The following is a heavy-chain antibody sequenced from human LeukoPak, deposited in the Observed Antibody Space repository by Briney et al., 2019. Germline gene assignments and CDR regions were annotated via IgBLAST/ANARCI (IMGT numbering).Heavy chain of an antibody. CDR1: GFTFSSYS. CDR3: ARETSYGSGSHDY. Sequence: QPGGSLRLSCAASGFTFSSYSMNWVRQAPGKGLEWVSSISSSSSYTYYADSVKGRFTISRDNAKNSLYLQMNSLRAEDTAVYYCARETSYGSGSHDYWGQGTLVTVSS. V-gene: IGHV3-21*01. CDR2: ISSSSSYT. J-gene: IGHJ4*02. D-gene: IGHD3-10*01.